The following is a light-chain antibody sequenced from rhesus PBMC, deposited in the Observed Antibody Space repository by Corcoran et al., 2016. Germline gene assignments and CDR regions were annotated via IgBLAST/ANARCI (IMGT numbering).Light chain of an antibody. Sequence: QSALTQPPSVSKSLGQSVTISCTGTSSDIGGYNDVSWYQQHPGTAPRLLIYDVSKRPSGVSDRFSGSKSGNTASLTISGLQADDEADYYCCSYRRGSTYYIFGAGTRLTVL. CDR3: CSYRRGSTYYI. CDR1: SSDIGGYND. V-gene: IGLV2S9*01. CDR2: DVS. J-gene: IGLJ1*01.